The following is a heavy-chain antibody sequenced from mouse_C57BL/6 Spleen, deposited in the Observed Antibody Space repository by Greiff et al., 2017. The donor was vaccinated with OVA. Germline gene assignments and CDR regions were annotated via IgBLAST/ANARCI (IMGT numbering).Heavy chain of an antibody. CDR3: TPYYYGNSFDY. V-gene: IGHV6-3*01. CDR2: IRLKSDNYAT. D-gene: IGHD1-1*01. J-gene: IGHJ2*01. Sequence: DVKVEESGGGLVQPGGSMKLSCVASGFTFSNYWMNWVRQSPEKGLEWVAQIRLKSDNYATHYAESVKGRFTISRDDSKSSVYLQMNNLRAEDTGIYYCTPYYYGNSFDYWGQGTTLTVSS. CDR1: GFTFSNYW.